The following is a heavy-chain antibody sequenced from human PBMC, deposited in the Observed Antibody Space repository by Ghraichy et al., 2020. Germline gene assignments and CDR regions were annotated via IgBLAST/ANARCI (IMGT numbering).Heavy chain of an antibody. D-gene: IGHD1-7*01. CDR1: GFTFSDDY. CDR2: ISRNGRDT. Sequence: GGSLRLSCAGSGFTFSDDYMSWIRQAPGQGLEWVSLISRNGRDTNYADSVRGRFTISRDNAKNSLYLQLNTLRAEDTAVYYCVREGQELGKSGFDLWGQGTLVTVPS. V-gene: IGHV3-11*06. J-gene: IGHJ5*02. CDR3: VREGQELGKSGFDL.